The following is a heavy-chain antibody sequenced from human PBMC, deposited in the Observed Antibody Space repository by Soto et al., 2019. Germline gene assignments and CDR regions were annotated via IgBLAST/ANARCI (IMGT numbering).Heavy chain of an antibody. CDR1: GFTFSSYG. Sequence: PGGSLRLSCAASGFTFSSYGMHWVRQAPGKGLEWVAVISYDGSNKYYADSVKGRFTISRDNSKNTLYLQMNSLRAEDTAVYYCAKDQERWLQEAALDYWGQGTLVTAPQ. D-gene: IGHD5-12*01. CDR2: ISYDGSNK. CDR3: AKDQERWLQEAALDY. V-gene: IGHV3-30*18. J-gene: IGHJ4*02.